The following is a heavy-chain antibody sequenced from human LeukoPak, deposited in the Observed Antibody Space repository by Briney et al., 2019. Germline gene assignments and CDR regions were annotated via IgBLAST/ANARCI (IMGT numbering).Heavy chain of an antibody. J-gene: IGHJ6*04. D-gene: IGHD3-10*01. CDR1: GYSFTSYW. Sequence: AGESLKISCKGSGYSFTSYWIGWVRQMPGKGLEWMGIIYPGDSDTRYSPSFQGQVTISADKSISTAYLQWSSLKASDTAMYYCAIHYYGSGSYEVFGMDVWGKGTTVTVSS. CDR3: AIHYYGSGSYEVFGMDV. V-gene: IGHV5-51*01. CDR2: IYPGDSDT.